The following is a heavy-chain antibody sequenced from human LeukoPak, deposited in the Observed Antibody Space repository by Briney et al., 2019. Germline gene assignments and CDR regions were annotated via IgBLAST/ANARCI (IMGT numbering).Heavy chain of an antibody. CDR1: GFTFSTYW. V-gene: IGHV3-7*01. D-gene: IGHD6-13*01. CDR3: ARVDSGSSCPDY. CDR2: IKEDGSET. J-gene: IGHJ4*02. Sequence: GGSLRLSCAASGFTFSTYWMTWVRQAPGKGLEWLANIKEDGSETYYVDSVKGRFTISRDNARNSLFLQMNSLRAEDTARYYCARVDSGSSCPDYWGQGTLVTVSS.